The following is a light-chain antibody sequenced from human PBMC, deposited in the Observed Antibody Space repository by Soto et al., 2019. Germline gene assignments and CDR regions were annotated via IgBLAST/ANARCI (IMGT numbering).Light chain of an antibody. CDR3: QHYNSVLLT. J-gene: IGKJ4*01. Sequence: DIQMTQSPSSLSASVGDRVTITCQSSQDIRSFLNWYQQKPGKAPEVLIYDAINFESGVPSRFSGSGSGTLFTFTISRLQPEDIATYYCQHYNSVLLTFGGGTKVEIK. CDR1: QDIRSF. V-gene: IGKV1-33*01. CDR2: DAI.